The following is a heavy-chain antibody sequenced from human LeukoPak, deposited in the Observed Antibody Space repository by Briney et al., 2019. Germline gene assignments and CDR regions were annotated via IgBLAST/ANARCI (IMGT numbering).Heavy chain of an antibody. Sequence: ASVKVSCKASGYTFNSSYMHWVRQAPGQGLEWMGIINPSDDSTRYAQKFQGRVTMTKDTSTNTVYMHLSSLSSDDTAVYYCARTYYESSAYRHAVYFDYWGQGTLVTVSS. CDR2: INPSDDST. V-gene: IGHV1-46*02. D-gene: IGHD3-22*01. J-gene: IGHJ4*02. CDR1: GYTFNSSY. CDR3: ARTYYESSAYRHAVYFDY.